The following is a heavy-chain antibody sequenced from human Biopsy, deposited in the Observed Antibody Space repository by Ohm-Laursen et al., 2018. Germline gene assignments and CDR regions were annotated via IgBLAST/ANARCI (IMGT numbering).Heavy chain of an antibody. J-gene: IGHJ3*02. CDR3: AKIHCSGGSCYPNAFDM. V-gene: IGHV3-9*01. D-gene: IGHD2-15*01. Sequence: SLRLSCAASGFIFDDYAMHWVRQAPGKGLEWVSGISWNSVGIGYADSVKGRFTISGDNAKNFLYLEMNNLRPEDTALYYCAKIHCSGGSCYPNAFDMWGHGTRVTVS. CDR2: ISWNSVGI. CDR1: GFIFDDYA.